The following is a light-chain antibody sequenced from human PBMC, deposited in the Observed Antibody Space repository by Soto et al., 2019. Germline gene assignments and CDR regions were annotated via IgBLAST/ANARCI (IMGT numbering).Light chain of an antibody. V-gene: IGLV2-11*01. CDR2: GVV. CDR1: GNDVGAYNY. CDR3: CSYAGGYTDL. Sequence: ALAQPRSVSGSPGQSVTISCTGTGNDVGAYNYVSWYQQHPGRPPKLLIYGVVRWPSGVPDRFSGSKSGNTASLTISGLQAEDEADYFCCSYAGGYTDLFGTGTKVTVL. J-gene: IGLJ1*01.